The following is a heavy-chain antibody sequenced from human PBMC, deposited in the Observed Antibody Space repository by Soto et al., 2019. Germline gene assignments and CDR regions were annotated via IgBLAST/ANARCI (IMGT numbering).Heavy chain of an antibody. CDR3: ARGGHVVVVTAALDY. J-gene: IGHJ4*02. CDR1: GDTFTEYY. CDR2: VNPSGGHT. D-gene: IGHD2-21*02. Sequence: QVQLMQSGAEVKKPGASAKVSCKASGDTFTEYYIHWVRXAXXXXLEWMGTVNPSGGHTTYAQHFLGRVTMTRDTSTSTLYMELTSLTSEDTAVYYCARGGHVVVVTAALDYWGQGTLVTVSS. V-gene: IGHV1-46*01.